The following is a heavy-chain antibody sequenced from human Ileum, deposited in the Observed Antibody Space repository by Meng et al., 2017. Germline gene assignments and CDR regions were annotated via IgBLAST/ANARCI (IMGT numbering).Heavy chain of an antibody. CDR3: ARGTTVGASGYDY. J-gene: IGHJ4*02. CDR2: ISGDSNYI. CDR1: GFTFSSYS. V-gene: IGHV3-21*01. D-gene: IGHD1-26*01. Sequence: GESLKISCAASGFTFSSYSMNWVRQPPGKGLEWVSSISGDSNYIYYADSLKGRFTISRDNAKSSLYLQMNSLRAEDTAVYYCARGTTVGASGYDYWGQETLVTVSS.